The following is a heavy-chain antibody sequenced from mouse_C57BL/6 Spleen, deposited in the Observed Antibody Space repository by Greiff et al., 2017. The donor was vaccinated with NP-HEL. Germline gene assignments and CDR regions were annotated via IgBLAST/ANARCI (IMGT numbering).Heavy chain of an antibody. V-gene: IGHV5-17*01. CDR1: GFTFSDYG. D-gene: IGHD2-1*01. Sequence: EVQGVESGGGLVKPGGSLKLSCAASGFTFSDYGMHWVRQAPEKGLEWVAYISSGSSTIYYADTVKGRFTISRDNAKNTLFLQMTSLRSEDTAMYYCARTYGNYRLDYWGQGTTLTVSS. CDR2: ISSGSSTI. J-gene: IGHJ2*01. CDR3: ARTYGNYRLDY.